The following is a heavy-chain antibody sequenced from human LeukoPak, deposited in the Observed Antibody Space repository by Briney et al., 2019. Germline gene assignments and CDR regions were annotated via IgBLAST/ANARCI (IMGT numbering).Heavy chain of an antibody. CDR2: ISGSGGST. V-gene: IGHV3-23*01. J-gene: IGHJ4*02. Sequence: GGSLRLSCAASGFTFSSYAMSWVRQAPGKGLEWVSAISGSGGSTYYADSVKGRFTISRDNSENTLYLQMNSLRAEDTAVYYCTRDRSYVYFDYWGQGTQVTVSS. CDR1: GFTFSSYA. CDR3: TRDRSYVYFDY. D-gene: IGHD5-18*01.